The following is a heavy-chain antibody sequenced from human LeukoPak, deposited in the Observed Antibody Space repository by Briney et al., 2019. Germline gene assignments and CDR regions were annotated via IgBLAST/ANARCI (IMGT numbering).Heavy chain of an antibody. D-gene: IGHD2-15*01. J-gene: IGHJ4*02. Sequence: GGSLRLSCAASGFTLSSYGMHWVRQAPGKGLEWVADISYDGSNKYYADSVKGRFTISRDNSKNTLYLQMNSLRAEDTAVYYCAKDLWGVVVAAMGWYFDYWGQGTLVTVSS. V-gene: IGHV3-30*18. CDR2: ISYDGSNK. CDR1: GFTLSSYG. CDR3: AKDLWGVVVAAMGWYFDY.